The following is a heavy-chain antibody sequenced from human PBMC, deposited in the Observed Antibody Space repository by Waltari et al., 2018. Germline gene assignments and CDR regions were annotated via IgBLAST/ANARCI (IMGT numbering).Heavy chain of an antibody. Sequence: QVQLVQSGAEVKKPGSSVKVSCKASVGTFSSYAISWVRQAPGQGLEWMGRIIPIFGTANYAQKFQGRVTITADKSTSTAYMVLSSLRSEDTAVYYCASSYYDSSGYVGGSVDIWGQGTMVTVSS. CDR1: VGTFSSYA. J-gene: IGHJ3*02. V-gene: IGHV1-69*08. CDR3: ASSYYDSSGYVGGSVDI. D-gene: IGHD3-22*01. CDR2: IIPIFGTA.